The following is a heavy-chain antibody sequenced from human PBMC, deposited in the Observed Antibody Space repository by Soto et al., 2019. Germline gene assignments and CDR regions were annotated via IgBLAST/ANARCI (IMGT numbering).Heavy chain of an antibody. CDR1: GFTLNTYS. V-gene: IGHV3-48*02. CDR3: ARGIREGNYAAFDL. CDR2: ISSTSGTL. J-gene: IGHJ3*01. D-gene: IGHD4-4*01. Sequence: GGSLRLSCAASGFTLNTYSMNWVRQVPGKGLEWVSYISSTSGTLYYADSVKGRFTISRDNAQNSLFLQMNSLRDEDTAVYYCARGIREGNYAAFDLWGQGTMVTVSS.